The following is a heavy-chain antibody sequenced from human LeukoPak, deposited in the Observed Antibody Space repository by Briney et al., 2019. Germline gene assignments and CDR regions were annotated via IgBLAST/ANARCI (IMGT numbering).Heavy chain of an antibody. J-gene: IGHJ4*02. V-gene: IGHV3-11*04. CDR1: GFTFSDNY. D-gene: IGHD6-19*01. Sequence: NSGGSLRLSCAASGFTFSDNYMSWIRQAPGKGLEWVSYISSSGNTTKNADSVKGRFTITRDNAKNSLYLQMNSLRAEDTAVYYCARDGGSAWFLDYWGQGTLVTVSS. CDR2: ISSSGNTT. CDR3: ARDGGSAWFLDY.